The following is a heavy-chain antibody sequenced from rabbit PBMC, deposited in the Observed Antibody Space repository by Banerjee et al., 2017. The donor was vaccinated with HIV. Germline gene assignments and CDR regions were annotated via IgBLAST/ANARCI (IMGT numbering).Heavy chain of an antibody. J-gene: IGHJ4*01. CDR1: GFSFSGNYY. D-gene: IGHD6-1*01. CDR2: IYAGSSGST. Sequence: QSLEESGGDLVKPGASLTLTCTASGFSFSGNYYMCWVRQAPGKGLEWIACIYAGSSGSTYYASWAKGRFTISKTSSTTVTLQMTSLTAADTATYFCARWHNYGGAGYAYATNLWGPGTLVTVS. CDR3: ARWHNYGGAGYAYATNL. V-gene: IGHV1S40*01.